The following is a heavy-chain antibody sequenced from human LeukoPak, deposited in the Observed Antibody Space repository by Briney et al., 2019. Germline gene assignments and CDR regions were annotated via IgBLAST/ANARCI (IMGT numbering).Heavy chain of an antibody. CDR1: GYPFTNYF. CDR3: AREARDYFGSGSSYSH. V-gene: IGHV1-2*02. CDR2: INPRSGGI. J-gene: IGHJ4*02. D-gene: IGHD3-10*01. Sequence: GASVKVSCKASGYPFTNYFLHWVRQAPGQGLEWMGWINPRSGGINYAQKFQDRVTKTRDTSITTAYMELSRLRDDDTAVFYCAREARDYFGSGSSYSHWGQGTLVTVSS.